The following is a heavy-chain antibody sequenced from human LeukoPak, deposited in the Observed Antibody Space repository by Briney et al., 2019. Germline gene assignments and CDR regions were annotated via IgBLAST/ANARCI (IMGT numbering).Heavy chain of an antibody. CDR1: GFTFSNAW. V-gene: IGHV3-15*01. CDR3: TTDRGSAADFDY. CDR2: IKSKTEGGTT. D-gene: IGHD2-2*01. Sequence: KAGGSLRLSCAASGFTFSNAWMSWVRQAPGKGLEWVGRIKSKTEGGTTDYAAPVKGRFTISRDDSKNTLYLQMNSLKTEDTAVYYCTTDRGSAADFDYWGQGTLVTVSS. J-gene: IGHJ4*02.